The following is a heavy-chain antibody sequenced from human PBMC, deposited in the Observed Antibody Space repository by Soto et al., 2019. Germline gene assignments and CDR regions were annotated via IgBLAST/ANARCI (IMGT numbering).Heavy chain of an antibody. J-gene: IGHJ6*02. D-gene: IGHD3-10*01. V-gene: IGHV3-30*18. CDR3: AKDRYYGSVSPYYYYYGMDV. CDR1: GFTFSSYG. CDR2: ISYDGSDK. Sequence: PGGSLRLSCAASGFTFSSYGMHWVRQAPGKGLEWVAVISYDGSDKNSADSVKGRFTISRDNSKNTLFLQMNSLRAEDTAVYYCAKDRYYGSVSPYYYYYGMDVWGQGTTVTVSS.